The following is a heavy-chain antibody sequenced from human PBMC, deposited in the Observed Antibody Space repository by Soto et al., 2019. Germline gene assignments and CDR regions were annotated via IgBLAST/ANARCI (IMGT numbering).Heavy chain of an antibody. CDR1: GYTFTSYG. Sequence: ASVKVSCKASGYTFTSYGISWVRQAPGQGLEWMGWISAYNGNTNYAQKLQGRVTMTTDTSTSTPYMELRSLRSDDTAVYYCARDSYYDSSGRNPYYFDYWGQGTLVTVSS. CDR2: ISAYNGNT. V-gene: IGHV1-18*01. CDR3: ARDSYYDSSGRNPYYFDY. J-gene: IGHJ4*02. D-gene: IGHD3-22*01.